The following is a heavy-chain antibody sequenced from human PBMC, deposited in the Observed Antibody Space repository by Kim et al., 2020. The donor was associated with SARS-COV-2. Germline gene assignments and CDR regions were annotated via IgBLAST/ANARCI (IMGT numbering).Heavy chain of an antibody. D-gene: IGHD6-13*01. J-gene: IGHJ5*02. V-gene: IGHV3-48*02. CDR3: AGRALHYSSSHLDH. Sequence: ADSVKGRFTISRDNAKNSLYLQMNSLRDEDTAVYYCAGRALHYSSSHLDHWGQGTLVTVSS.